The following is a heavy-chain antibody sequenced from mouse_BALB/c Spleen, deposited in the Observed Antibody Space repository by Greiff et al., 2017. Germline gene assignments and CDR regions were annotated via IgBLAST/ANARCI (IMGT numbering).Heavy chain of an antibody. J-gene: IGHJ4*01. Sequence: DVMLVESGGGLVQPRGSRKLSCAASGFTFSSFGMHWVRQAPEKGLEWVAYISSGSSTIYYADTVKGRFTISRDNPKNTLFLQMTSLRSEDTAMYYCASYGTLYYYAMDYWGQGTSVTVSS. V-gene: IGHV5-17*02. D-gene: IGHD2-1*01. CDR1: GFTFSSFG. CDR3: ASYGTLYYYAMDY. CDR2: ISSGSSTI.